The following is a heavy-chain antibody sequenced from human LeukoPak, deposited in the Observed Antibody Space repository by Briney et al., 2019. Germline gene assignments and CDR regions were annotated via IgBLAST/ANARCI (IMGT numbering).Heavy chain of an antibody. D-gene: IGHD1-26*01. Sequence: GRSRSPAWPPAGFTFSDYYISWIRHAPGEWLEWVSYISSSSSYTIHADSGTGRSTISRDHAKNSLYLQMDSLRAEETAVTYCARREARFFDSWGQGTLVTVS. CDR3: ARREARFFDS. J-gene: IGHJ4*02. CDR2: ISSSSSYT. CDR1: GFTFSDYY. V-gene: IGHV3-11*03.